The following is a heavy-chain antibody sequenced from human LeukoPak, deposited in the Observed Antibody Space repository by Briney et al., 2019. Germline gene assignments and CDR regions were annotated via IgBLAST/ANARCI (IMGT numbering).Heavy chain of an antibody. Sequence: SVKVSCKASGFTFTSSAVQWVRQARGQRLEWIGWIVVGSGNTNYAQKFQERVTITRDMSTSTAYMELSSLRSEDTAVYYCARDRGGLNWFDPWGQGTLVTVSS. J-gene: IGHJ5*02. D-gene: IGHD3-10*01. CDR2: IVVGSGNT. CDR3: ARDRGGLNWFDP. V-gene: IGHV1-58*01. CDR1: GFTFTSSA.